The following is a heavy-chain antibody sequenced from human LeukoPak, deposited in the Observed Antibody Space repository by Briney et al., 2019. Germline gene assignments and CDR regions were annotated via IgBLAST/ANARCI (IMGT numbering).Heavy chain of an antibody. J-gene: IGHJ4*02. D-gene: IGHD1-1*01. V-gene: IGHV4-59*01. CDR2: IYYSGGT. CDR3: ARDQGTYYFDY. Sequence: SETLSLTCTVSGGSISSYYWSWIRQPPGKGLEWIGYIYYSGGTNYNPSLKSRVTISVDTSKNQFSLKLSSVTAADTAVYYCARDQGTYYFDYWGQGTLVTVSS. CDR1: GGSISSYY.